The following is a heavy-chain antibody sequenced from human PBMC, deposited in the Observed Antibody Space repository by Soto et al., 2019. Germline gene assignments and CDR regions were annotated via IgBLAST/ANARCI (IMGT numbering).Heavy chain of an antibody. CDR3: ARPNRDGYNSNDAFDI. CDR2: IYPGDSDT. CDR1: GYSFTSYW. J-gene: IGHJ3*02. V-gene: IGHV5-51*01. D-gene: IGHD5-12*01. Sequence: GESLKTSCEGSGYSFTSYWIGCVLQMPGKGLEWMGMIYPGDSDTRYSPSFQGQVTISADKSISTAYLQWSSLKASDTAMYYCARPNRDGYNSNDAFDIWGQGTMVTGSS.